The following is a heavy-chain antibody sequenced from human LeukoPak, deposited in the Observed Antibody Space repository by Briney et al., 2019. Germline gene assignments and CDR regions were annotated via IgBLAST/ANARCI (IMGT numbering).Heavy chain of an antibody. CDR3: TIPGPRDSVGYSASSGYYY. D-gene: IGHD3-22*01. CDR2: IRSNGDGGTP. J-gene: IGHJ4*02. Sequence: GGSLRLSCAASGFTYNYAWTTWVRRAPGKGLEWVGRIRSNGDGGTPDYAAPVTGRFTISRDDSKNTFYLEMNSLKTEDTAVYYCTIPGPRDSVGYSASSGYYYWGQGTLVTVSS. CDR1: GFTYNYAW. V-gene: IGHV3-15*01.